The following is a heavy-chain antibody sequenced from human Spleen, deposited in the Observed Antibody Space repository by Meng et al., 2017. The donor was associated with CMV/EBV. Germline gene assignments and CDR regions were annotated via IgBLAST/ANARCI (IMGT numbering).Heavy chain of an antibody. Sequence: GESLKISCTGSGFTFGDYGMSWVRQAPGRGLEWLGFIRAKVYGGTTEYAASVRGMFTISRDDSRNIAFLQMSSLKTEDTAMYFCARDPPVEGHYDADGYYFPEFPSDWGQGTLVTVSS. CDR2: IRAKVYGGTT. J-gene: IGHJ4*02. CDR3: ARDPPVEGHYDADGYYFPEFPSD. CDR1: GFTFGDYG. V-gene: IGHV3-49*04. D-gene: IGHD3-22*01.